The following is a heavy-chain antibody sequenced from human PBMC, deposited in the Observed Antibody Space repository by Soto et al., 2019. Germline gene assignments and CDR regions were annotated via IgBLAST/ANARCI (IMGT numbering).Heavy chain of an antibody. D-gene: IGHD6-6*01. CDR3: ARISIATYWYFDL. CDR1: GGSISSYY. Sequence: SETLSLTCTVSGGSISSYYWSWIRQPPGKGLEWIGYIYYSGSTNYNPSLKSRVTISVDTSKNQFSLKLSSVTAADTAVYYCARISIATYWYFDLWGRAPLVTVSS. CDR2: IYYSGST. J-gene: IGHJ2*01. V-gene: IGHV4-59*01.